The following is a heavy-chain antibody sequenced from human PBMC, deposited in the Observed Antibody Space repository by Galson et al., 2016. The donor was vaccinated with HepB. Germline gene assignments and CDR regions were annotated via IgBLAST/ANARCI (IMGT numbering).Heavy chain of an antibody. J-gene: IGHJ4*02. D-gene: IGHD3-22*01. CDR1: GDNFPSHW. CDR2: IYVGDSDT. Sequence: QSGAEVKKPGESLKISCQGSGDNFPSHWIGWVRQMPGKGLEWMGIIYVGDSDTRYSPTFQGQVTMSADSSINTAYLQWSSLKASDNAMYYCARLNPEFYYDSSGYVEFWGQGTLVTVSS. V-gene: IGHV5-51*01. CDR3: ARLNPEFYYDSSGYVEF.